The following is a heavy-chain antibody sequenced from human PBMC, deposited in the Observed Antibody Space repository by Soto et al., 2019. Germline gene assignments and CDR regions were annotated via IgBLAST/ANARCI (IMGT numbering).Heavy chain of an antibody. Sequence: PGGSLRLSCAASGFTFSSYSMNWVRQAPGKGLEWVSSISSSSSYIYYADSVKGRFTISRDNAKNSLYLQMNSLRAEDTAVYYCARSGGIFQGSADAFDIWGQGTMVTVSS. CDR1: GFTFSSYS. V-gene: IGHV3-21*01. CDR3: ARSGGIFQGSADAFDI. CDR2: ISSSSSYI. D-gene: IGHD3-10*01. J-gene: IGHJ3*02.